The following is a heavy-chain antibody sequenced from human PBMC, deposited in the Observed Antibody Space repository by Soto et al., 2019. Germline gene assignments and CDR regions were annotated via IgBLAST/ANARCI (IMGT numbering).Heavy chain of an antibody. CDR3: ARGMTPPGAPAWYYFDS. CDR2: FSPSGTT. J-gene: IGHJ4*02. Sequence: PSETLSLTCTVSGASITGRFFWSWIRQPAGKGLEWIGRFSPSGTTNYNPSLRSRVTMSADVSKNQFSLRLTSVTAADTALYYCARGMTPPGAPAWYYFDSWGQGTLVTVSS. V-gene: IGHV4-4*07. D-gene: IGHD2-8*02. CDR1: GASITGRFF.